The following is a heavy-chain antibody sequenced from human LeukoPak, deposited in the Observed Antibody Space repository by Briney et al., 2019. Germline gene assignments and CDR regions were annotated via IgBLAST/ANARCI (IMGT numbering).Heavy chain of an antibody. CDR2: ISYSGST. CDR1: GASISDYY. J-gene: IGHJ4*02. CDR3: ARGVGATRY. Sequence: NPSETLSLTCTVSGASISDYYWSWIRQPPGKGLDWIGYISYSGSTNYNPSLKSRVTISLDTSKNQFSLKLSSVTAADTAVYYCARGVGATRYWGQGSLVTVSS. V-gene: IGHV4-59*01. D-gene: IGHD1-26*01.